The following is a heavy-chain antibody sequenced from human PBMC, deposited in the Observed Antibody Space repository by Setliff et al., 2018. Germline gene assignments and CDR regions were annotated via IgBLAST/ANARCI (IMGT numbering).Heavy chain of an antibody. CDR3: ARGKVLYDYVWGSYRYEDYYYGMDV. CDR2: INHSGST. Sequence: PSETLSLTCAVYGGSFSGYYWSWIRQPPGKGLEWIGDINHSGSTNYNPSLKSRVTISVDTSKNQFSLKLSSVTAADTAVYYCARGKVLYDYVWGSYRYEDYYYGMDVWGQGTTVTVSS. D-gene: IGHD3-16*02. J-gene: IGHJ6*02. CDR1: GGSFSGYY. V-gene: IGHV4-34*01.